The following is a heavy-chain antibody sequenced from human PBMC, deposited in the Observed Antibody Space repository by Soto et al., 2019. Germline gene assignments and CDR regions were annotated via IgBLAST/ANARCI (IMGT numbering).Heavy chain of an antibody. D-gene: IGHD2-21*01. J-gene: IGHJ4*02. V-gene: IGHV3-48*03. CDR1: GFTFSRFE. CDR2: ITSSGGTT. CDR3: AKGHVFVAPQNGRYFDS. Sequence: PGGSLRLSCAASGFTFSRFEMSWVRQAQGKGLEWISYITSSGGTTYYADSVKGRFTISRDNTKNSLYLQMNSLRAEDTAVYYCAKGHVFVAPQNGRYFDSRGQGPFVTVSS.